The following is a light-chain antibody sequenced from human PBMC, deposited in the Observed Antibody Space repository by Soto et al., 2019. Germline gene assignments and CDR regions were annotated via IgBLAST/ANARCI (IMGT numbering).Light chain of an antibody. CDR3: QQRSNWPIT. CDR2: CSC. V-gene: IGKV3-11*01. Sequence: EIVLTQSPATLSLAPGERATLSCKASQSGGIYLSWDQEKPCQGPGVLIGCSCNRATGIPARFSGSGSGTAFTLTISSIEPEDFAVYDCQQRSNWPITFGQRTRLET. CDR1: QSGGIY. J-gene: IGKJ5*01.